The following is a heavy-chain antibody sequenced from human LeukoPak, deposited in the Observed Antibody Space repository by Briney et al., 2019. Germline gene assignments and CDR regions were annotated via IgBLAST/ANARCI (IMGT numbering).Heavy chain of an antibody. CDR2: INPNSGGT. CDR1: GYSLSELP. V-gene: IGHV1-2*02. Sequence: ASVKVSCKVSGYSLSELPMHWVRQAPGQGLEWMGWINPNSGGTNYAQKFQGRVTMTRDTSISTAYMELSRLRSDDTAVYYCARGSGSYTPFDYWGQGTLVTVSS. J-gene: IGHJ4*02. CDR3: ARGSGSYTPFDY. D-gene: IGHD1-26*01.